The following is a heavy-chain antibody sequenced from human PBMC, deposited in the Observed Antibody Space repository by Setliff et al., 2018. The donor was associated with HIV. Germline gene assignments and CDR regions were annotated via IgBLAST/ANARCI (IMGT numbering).Heavy chain of an antibody. Sequence: GSLRLSCVASGFIFSDYWMSWVRQAPGKGLEWVANIKQDGSEKYYVESVKGRFSLSRDNTRRSLYLQMNGLRAEDTAVYYCASTRFGGPTSALAGRIDFDLWGQGTLVTVSS. CDR3: ASTRFGGPTSALAGRIDFDL. CDR1: GFIFSDYW. CDR2: IKQDGSEK. D-gene: IGHD6-19*01. J-gene: IGHJ4*02. V-gene: IGHV3-7*05.